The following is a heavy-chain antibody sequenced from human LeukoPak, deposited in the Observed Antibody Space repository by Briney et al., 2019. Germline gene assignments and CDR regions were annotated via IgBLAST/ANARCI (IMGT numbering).Heavy chain of an antibody. Sequence: PGGSLRLSCAASGFTSSSYAMSWVRQAPGKGLEWVSAISSSGGSTYYADSVKGRFTISRDNSKNTLYLQMNSLRAEDTAVYYCAKAVALAGFYYFDYWGQGTLVTVSS. J-gene: IGHJ4*02. V-gene: IGHV3-23*01. CDR2: ISSSGGST. CDR1: GFTSSSYA. D-gene: IGHD6-19*01. CDR3: AKAVALAGFYYFDY.